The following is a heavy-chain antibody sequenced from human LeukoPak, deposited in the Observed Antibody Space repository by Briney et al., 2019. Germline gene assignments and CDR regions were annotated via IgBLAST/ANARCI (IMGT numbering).Heavy chain of an antibody. D-gene: IGHD4-17*01. V-gene: IGHV3-30*04. CDR1: GFTFSSYA. CDR3: ARDLTVTKDYYYGMDV. J-gene: IGHJ6*02. Sequence: GRSLRLSCAASGFTFSSYAMHWVRQAPGKGLEWVAVISYDGSNKYYADSVKGRFTTSRDNSKNTLYLQMNSLRAEDTAVYYCARDLTVTKDYYYGMDVWGQGTTVTVSS. CDR2: ISYDGSNK.